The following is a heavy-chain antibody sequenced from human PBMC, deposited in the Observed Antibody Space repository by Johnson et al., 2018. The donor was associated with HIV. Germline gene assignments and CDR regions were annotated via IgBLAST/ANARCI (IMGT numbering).Heavy chain of an antibody. Sequence: VQLVESGGELIRPGASLKLSCTASGFSFSAYAMSWVRQAPGKGLEWVSLISASGGSTHYSESVKGRFTISRDNVKNTLYLQVHSLRVEDTAVYYCARDVLGDGTYPPDAFDIWGQGTMVTVSS. V-gene: IGHV3-23*04. D-gene: IGHD2-8*02. J-gene: IGHJ3*02. CDR3: ARDVLGDGTYPPDAFDI. CDR2: ISASGGST. CDR1: GFSFSAYA.